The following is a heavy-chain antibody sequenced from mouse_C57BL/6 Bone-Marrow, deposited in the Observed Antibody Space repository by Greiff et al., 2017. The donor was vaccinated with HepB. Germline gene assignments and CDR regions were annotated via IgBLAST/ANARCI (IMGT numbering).Heavy chain of an antibody. CDR3: TSDGYYAGY. CDR2: ISYDGSN. Sequence: DVQLQESGPGLVKPSQSLSLTCSVTGYSITSGYYWNWIRQLPGNKLEWMGYISYDGSNNYNPSLKNRISITRDTSKNQFFLKLNSVTTEDTATYYCTSDGYYAGYWGQGTTLTVSS. J-gene: IGHJ2*01. CDR1: GYSITSGYY. D-gene: IGHD2-3*01. V-gene: IGHV3-6*01.